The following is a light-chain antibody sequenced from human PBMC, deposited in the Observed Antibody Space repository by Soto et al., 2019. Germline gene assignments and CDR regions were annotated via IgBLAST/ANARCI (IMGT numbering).Light chain of an antibody. V-gene: IGKV1-12*01. Sequence: DLQMTQSPSSVSAAVGDRVTITCRASQSINNWLAWYQQKPGKAPNLLIYAASSLQSGVPSRFSGSGSGTDFTLTISSLQPEDFATYYCQQANSSPPWTFGQGTKVEIK. CDR2: AAS. CDR1: QSINNW. J-gene: IGKJ1*01. CDR3: QQANSSPPWT.